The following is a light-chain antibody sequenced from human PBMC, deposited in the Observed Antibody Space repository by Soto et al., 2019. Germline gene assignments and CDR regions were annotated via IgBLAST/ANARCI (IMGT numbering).Light chain of an antibody. Sequence: EIVLTQSPATLSLSPGERATLSCRASQTVSRSYFVWYQQKPGQAPRLLIYGASARAPGIPDRFSGTGSGTESTLTISRLEPEDFAVYFCQHFDSSPTFGGGTKVEIK. CDR3: QHFDSSPT. CDR1: QTVSRSY. V-gene: IGKV3-20*01. CDR2: GAS. J-gene: IGKJ4*01.